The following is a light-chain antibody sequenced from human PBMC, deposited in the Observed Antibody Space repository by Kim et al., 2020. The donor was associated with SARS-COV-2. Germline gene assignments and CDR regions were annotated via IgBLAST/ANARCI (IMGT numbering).Light chain of an antibody. CDR1: QSISSN. J-gene: IGKJ2*01. Sequence: SVSPWERATLSCRARQSISSNVAWYQQKPGQAPRLLIYGASTRATGIPARFSGSGSGTEFTLTISSLQSEHFAVYYCQQYNSWPGTFGQGTKLEI. CDR2: GAS. V-gene: IGKV3-15*01. CDR3: QQYNSWPGT.